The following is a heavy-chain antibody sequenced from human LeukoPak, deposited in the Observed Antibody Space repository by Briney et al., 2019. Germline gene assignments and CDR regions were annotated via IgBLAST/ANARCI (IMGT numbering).Heavy chain of an antibody. Sequence: SETLSLTCTVAGGSIRDYYFSWIRQPPGKGLEWIGYIYDSGSTNYNPSLKSRVTISVDTSKKYLSLKLSSVTAADTAVYYCARELVGGVIGAFDIWGQGTMVTVSS. D-gene: IGHD3-10*01. CDR3: ARELVGGVIGAFDI. V-gene: IGHV4-59*01. CDR1: GGSIRDYY. CDR2: IYDSGST. J-gene: IGHJ3*02.